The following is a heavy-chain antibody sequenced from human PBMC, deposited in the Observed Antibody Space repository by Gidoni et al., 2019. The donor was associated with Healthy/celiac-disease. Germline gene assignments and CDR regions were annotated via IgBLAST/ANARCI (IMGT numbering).Heavy chain of an antibody. J-gene: IGHJ2*01. CDR2: IYYSGST. CDR3: ARGRRESRWLQLRYFDL. CDR1: GGSISSYY. V-gene: IGHV4-59*01. D-gene: IGHD5-12*01. Sequence: QVQLQESGPGLVKPSEPLSLTCTVSGGSISSYYWSWIRQPPGKGLEWIGYIYYSGSTNYNPSLKSRVTISVDTSKNQFSLKLSSVTAADTAVYYCARGRRESRWLQLRYFDLWGRGTLVTVSS.